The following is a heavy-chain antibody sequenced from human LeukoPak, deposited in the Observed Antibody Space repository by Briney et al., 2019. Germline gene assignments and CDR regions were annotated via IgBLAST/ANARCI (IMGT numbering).Heavy chain of an antibody. Sequence: GGSLRLSCAASGFTLSGYWMSWVRQAPGKGLEWVAHIKEDGSETYYVDSVKGRFTISRDNAKNSLYLHMNSLTAEDTAMYYCARDWVAGVPFDAFDIWGQGTMVSVSS. CDR1: GFTLSGYW. CDR3: ARDWVAGVPFDAFDI. D-gene: IGHD3-10*01. J-gene: IGHJ3*02. V-gene: IGHV3-7*01. CDR2: IKEDGSET.